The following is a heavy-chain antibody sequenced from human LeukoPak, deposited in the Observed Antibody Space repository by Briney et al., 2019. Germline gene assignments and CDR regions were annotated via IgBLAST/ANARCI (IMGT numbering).Heavy chain of an antibody. CDR2: ISSSSSYI. D-gene: IGHD6-6*01. V-gene: IGHV3-21*01. Sequence: PGGSLRLSCAASGFTFSSYSMNWVRQAPGEGLEWVSSISSSSSYIYYADSVKGRFTISRDNAKNSLYLQMNSLRAEDTAVYYCARDMAARPRYDAFDIWGQGTMVTVSS. CDR3: ARDMAARPRYDAFDI. CDR1: GFTFSSYS. J-gene: IGHJ3*02.